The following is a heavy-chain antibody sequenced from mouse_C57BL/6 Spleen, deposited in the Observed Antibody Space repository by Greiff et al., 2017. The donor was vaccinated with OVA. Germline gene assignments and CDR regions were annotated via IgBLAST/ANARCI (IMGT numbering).Heavy chain of an antibody. CDR1: GYTFTSYT. Sequence: VQLQQSGAELARPGASVKMSCKASGYTFTSYTMHWVKQRPGQGLEWIGYINPSSGYTKYNQKFKDKATLTADKSSSTAYLQLSSLTSEDSAVYSCARSGLTGLYYYAMDYWGQGTSVTVSS. V-gene: IGHV1-4*01. CDR3: ARSGLTGLYYYAMDY. CDR2: INPSSGYT. D-gene: IGHD4-1*01. J-gene: IGHJ4*01.